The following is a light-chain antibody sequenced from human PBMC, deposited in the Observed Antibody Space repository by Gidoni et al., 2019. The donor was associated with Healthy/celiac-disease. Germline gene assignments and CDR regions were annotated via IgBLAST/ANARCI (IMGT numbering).Light chain of an antibody. J-gene: IGKJ4*01. Sequence: DIQMTQSPSTLSASVGDRVTITCRASQSISSWLAWYQQKPGKAPTLRIYKEYSLESVVPSRFRCSGCGTEFTLTIRSVQPDDFATYYCKQYNSYPLTFGGGTKVEIK. CDR2: KEY. CDR3: KQYNSYPLT. CDR1: QSISSW. V-gene: IGKV1-5*03.